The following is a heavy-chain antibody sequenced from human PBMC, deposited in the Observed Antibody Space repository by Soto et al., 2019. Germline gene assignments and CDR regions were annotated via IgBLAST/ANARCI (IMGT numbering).Heavy chain of an antibody. CDR2: ISGSGGST. J-gene: IGHJ3*02. Sequence: GGSLRLSCAASGFTFSSYAMSWFRQAPGKGLEWVSAISGSGGSTCYADSVKGRFTISRDNSKNTLYLQMNSLRAEDTAVYYCAKPLYSGSYFRTPGDAFDIWGQGTMVTVSS. D-gene: IGHD1-26*01. CDR3: AKPLYSGSYFRTPGDAFDI. CDR1: GFTFSSYA. V-gene: IGHV3-23*01.